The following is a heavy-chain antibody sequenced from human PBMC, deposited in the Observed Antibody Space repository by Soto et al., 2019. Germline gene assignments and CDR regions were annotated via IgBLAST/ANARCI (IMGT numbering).Heavy chain of an antibody. V-gene: IGHV3-21*01. CDR3: ARCMGFDGSGHAFFDS. CDR2: VSSSSSYI. CDR1: GFTFSGHT. Sequence: EVQLVESGGGLVKPGGSLRLSCAASGFTFSGHTINWVRQAPGKGLEWVSSVSSSSSYIYYADSVKGRFTVSRDNAEKSLYLQMNSLRAEDTAIYYCARCMGFDGSGHAFFDSWGQGTLVTVSS. J-gene: IGHJ4*02. D-gene: IGHD3-10*01.